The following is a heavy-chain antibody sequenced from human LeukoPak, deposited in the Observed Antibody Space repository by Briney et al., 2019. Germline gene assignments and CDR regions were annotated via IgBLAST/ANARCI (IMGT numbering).Heavy chain of an antibody. D-gene: IGHD3-10*01. CDR2: IRQDGNEK. J-gene: IGHJ4*02. CDR3: ATGTPFGGA. CDR1: GFTFSSFW. V-gene: IGHV3-7*03. Sequence: GSLRLSCAASGFTFSSFWMHWVRQAPGKGLEWVANIRQDGNEKYYINSVKGRFTISSDNGKTSLYLQMNNLRAEDTAIYFCATGTPFGGAWGQGTLVTVSS.